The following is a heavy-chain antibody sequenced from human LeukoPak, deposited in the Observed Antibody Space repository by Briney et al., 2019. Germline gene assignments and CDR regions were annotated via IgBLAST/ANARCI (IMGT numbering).Heavy chain of an antibody. D-gene: IGHD2-15*01. J-gene: IGHJ4*02. V-gene: IGHV3-7*01. Sequence: GGSLRLSCAASGFTFSSYWMSWVRQAPGKGLEWVANIKQDGSEKYYVDSVKRRFTISRDNAKNSLYLQMNSLRAEDTAVYYCARAFGGFTRHTTAYFDYWGQGTLVTVSS. CDR3: ARAFGGFTRHTTAYFDY. CDR2: IKQDGSEK. CDR1: GFTFSSYW.